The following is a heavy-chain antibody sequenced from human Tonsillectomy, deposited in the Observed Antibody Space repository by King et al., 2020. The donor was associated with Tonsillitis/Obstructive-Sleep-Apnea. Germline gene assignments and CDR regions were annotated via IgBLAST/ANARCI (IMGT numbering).Heavy chain of an antibody. CDR1: GFTFSSYV. J-gene: IGHJ4*02. CDR2: ISGSGGST. D-gene: IGHD3-3*01. CDR3: ATDPNYDFWSDYYFFYY. V-gene: IGHV3-23*04. Sequence: VQLVESGGGLVQPGGSLRLSCAASGFTFSSYVMNWVRQAPGKGLEWVSGISGSGGSTYYADPVKGRFTISRDNSKNTLYLQMNSLRAEDTAVYYCATDPNYDFWSDYYFFYYWGQGDLVTVSS.